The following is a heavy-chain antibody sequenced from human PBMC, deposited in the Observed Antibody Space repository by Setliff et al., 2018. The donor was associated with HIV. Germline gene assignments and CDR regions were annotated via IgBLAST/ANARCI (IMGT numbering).Heavy chain of an antibody. D-gene: IGHD2-15*01. CDR3: ARLPQRSCCEFDY. CDR2: IIPIFGTA. Sequence: SVKVSCKASGGTFSSYSITWVRQAPGQGLEWMGGIIPIFGTANYAQKFKGRVTITADESTSTAYMELSSLRSEDTAVYYCARLPQRSCCEFDYWGQGTLVTVSS. CDR1: GGTFSSYS. V-gene: IGHV1-69*13. J-gene: IGHJ4*02.